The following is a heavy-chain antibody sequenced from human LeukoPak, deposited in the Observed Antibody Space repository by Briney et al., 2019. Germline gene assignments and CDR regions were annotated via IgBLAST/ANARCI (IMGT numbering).Heavy chain of an antibody. J-gene: IGHJ6*03. V-gene: IGHV4-34*01. CDR1: GGSFSGYY. D-gene: IGHD3-22*01. CDR2: INNSGST. CDR3: ARSLSDYYDGGHEGQGYYYMDV. Sequence: SETLSLTCVVYGGSFSGYYWSWIRQPPGKGLEWIGEINNSGSTNYTPSLKGRVTISVDTSKNQFSLKLSSVTAADAAMYYCARSLSDYYDGGHEGQGYYYMDVWGNGTTVTVSS.